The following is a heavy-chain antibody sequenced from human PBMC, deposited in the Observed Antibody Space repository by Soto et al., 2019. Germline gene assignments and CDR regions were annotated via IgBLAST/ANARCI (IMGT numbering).Heavy chain of an antibody. J-gene: IGHJ6*02. CDR3: ARADRYCSGGSCYAYYYYGMDV. D-gene: IGHD2-15*01. CDR2: INPNSGGT. Sequence: ASLKVSCKASGYTFTGYYMHWVRQAPGQGLEWMGWINPNSGGTNYAQKFQGRVTMTRDTSISTAYMELSRLRSDDTAVYYCARADRYCSGGSCYAYYYYGMDVWGQGTTVTVSS. CDR1: GYTFTGYY. V-gene: IGHV1-2*02.